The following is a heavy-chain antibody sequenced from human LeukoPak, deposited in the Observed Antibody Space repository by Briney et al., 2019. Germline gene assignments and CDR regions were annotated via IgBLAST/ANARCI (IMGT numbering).Heavy chain of an antibody. CDR3: ARDGFTAGTWFDP. CDR2: IYYSGST. Sequence: PSETLSLTCTVSGGSISSYYWSWIRQPPGKGLEWIGYIYYSGSTNYNPSLKSRVTISVDTSKNQFSLKLSSVTAADAAVYYCARDGFTAGTWFDPWGQGTLVTVSS. D-gene: IGHD1-1*01. J-gene: IGHJ5*02. CDR1: GGSISSYY. V-gene: IGHV4-59*01.